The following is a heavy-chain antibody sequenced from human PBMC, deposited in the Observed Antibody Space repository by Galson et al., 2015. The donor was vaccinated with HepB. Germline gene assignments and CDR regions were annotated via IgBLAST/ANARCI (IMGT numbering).Heavy chain of an antibody. CDR1: GYTFTGYY. V-gene: IGHV1-46*01. J-gene: IGHJ4*02. CDR3: AREGLTLKHFDY. D-gene: IGHD4/OR15-4a*01. Sequence: SVKVSCKASGYTFTGYYIHWVRQAPGQGLEWMGLINPRDSSTDYAQKFQGRVTVTRDTPTSTIYMELSSLTSEDTAVYYCAREGLTLKHFDYWGQGTLVTVSS. CDR2: INPRDSST.